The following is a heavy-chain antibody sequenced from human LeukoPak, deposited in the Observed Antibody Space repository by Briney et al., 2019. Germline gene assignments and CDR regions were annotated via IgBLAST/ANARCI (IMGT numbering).Heavy chain of an antibody. Sequence: PGGSLRLSCAASGFTFSSYAMSWVRQAPGKGLEWVSAINGRGDSTFYADSVEGQFTISRDDSKSTVYLQMNSLRADDTAVYYCAKERQTGDYFTSDFWGQGTLVTVSS. CDR3: AKERQTGDYFTSDF. CDR2: INGRGDST. D-gene: IGHD4-17*01. CDR1: GFTFSSYA. V-gene: IGHV3-23*01. J-gene: IGHJ4*02.